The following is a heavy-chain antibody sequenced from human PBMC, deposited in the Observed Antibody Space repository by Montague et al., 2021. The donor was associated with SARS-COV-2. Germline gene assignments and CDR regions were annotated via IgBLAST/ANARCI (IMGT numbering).Heavy chain of an antibody. CDR3: AREFRIELWQTNWYFGL. CDR1: GGSISGHY. J-gene: IGHJ2*01. V-gene: IGHV4-59*11. Sequence: SETLSLTCSVSGGSISGHYWSWIRQPPGKGLEWIGNFDHSGDTKYNPSLKSRATISVGTSKNQFALRLHSVTAADTAVYYCAREFRIELWQTNWYFGLWGRGTLVTASS. CDR2: FDHSGDT. D-gene: IGHD3-16*01.